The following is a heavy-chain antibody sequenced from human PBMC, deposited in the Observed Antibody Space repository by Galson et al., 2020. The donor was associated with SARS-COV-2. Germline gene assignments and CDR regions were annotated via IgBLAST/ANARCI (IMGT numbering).Heavy chain of an antibody. J-gene: IGHJ6*02. CDR1: GFTFSSYA. CDR3: AREFARGMDV. Sequence: GESLKISCAASGFTFSSYAMHWVRQAPGKGLEWVAVISYDGSNKYYADSVKGRFTISRDNSKNTLYLQMNSLRAEDTAVYYCAREFARGMDVWGQGTTVTVSS. V-gene: IGHV3-30-3*01. CDR2: ISYDGSNK.